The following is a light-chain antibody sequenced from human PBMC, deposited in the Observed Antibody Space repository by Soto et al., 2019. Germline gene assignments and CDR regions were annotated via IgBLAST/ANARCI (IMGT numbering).Light chain of an antibody. CDR3: CSFSGSHISYV. Sequence: QSALTQPRSVSGSPGQSVTIFCTGTSSDVGGYNYVYWYQQHPGKAPKLMIYDVNKWPSGVPDRFSGSKSGNTASLTISGLQAEDEADYYCCSFSGSHISYVFGTGTKVTVL. CDR1: SSDVGGYNY. CDR2: DVN. V-gene: IGLV2-11*01. J-gene: IGLJ1*01.